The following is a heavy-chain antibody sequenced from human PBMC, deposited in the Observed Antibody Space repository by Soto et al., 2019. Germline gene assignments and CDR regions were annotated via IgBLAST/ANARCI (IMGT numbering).Heavy chain of an antibody. CDR3: ARERSSRSYYYGMDV. CDR1: GGTFSSYA. Sequence: ASVKVSCKASGGTFSSYAISWVLQAPGQGLEWMGGIIPIFGTANYAQKFQGRVTITADESTSTAYMELSSLRSEDTAVYYCARERSSRSYYYGMDVWGQGTTVTVSS. J-gene: IGHJ6*02. V-gene: IGHV1-69*13. D-gene: IGHD4-17*01. CDR2: IIPIFGTA.